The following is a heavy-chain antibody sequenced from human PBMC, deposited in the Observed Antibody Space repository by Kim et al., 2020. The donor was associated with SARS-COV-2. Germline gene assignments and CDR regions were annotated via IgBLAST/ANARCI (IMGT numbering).Heavy chain of an antibody. CDR3: AGSRVLRYFDYPYGMDV. D-gene: IGHD3-9*01. CDR2: IYYSGST. CDR1: GGSISSYY. V-gene: IGHV4-59*01. J-gene: IGHJ6*02. Sequence: SETLSLTCTVSGGSISSYYWSWIRQPPGKGLEWIGYIYYSGSTNYNPSLKSRVTISVDTSKNQFSLKLFSVTAAAPAVYYCAGSRVLRYFDYPYGMDVWGQGTTVTVSS.